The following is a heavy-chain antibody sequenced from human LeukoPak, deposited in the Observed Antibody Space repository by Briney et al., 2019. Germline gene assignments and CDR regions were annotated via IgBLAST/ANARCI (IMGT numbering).Heavy chain of an antibody. CDR3: ARDKIQLESSSFDY. CDR1: GFTFSSYS. D-gene: IGHD5-18*01. J-gene: IGHJ4*02. V-gene: IGHV3-21*01. CDR2: ISNSGSYI. Sequence: GGSLRLSCAASGFTFSSYSMNWVRQAPGKGLEWVSSISNSGSYIYYADSVKGRFTISRDNAKNSLYLQMNSLRAEDTAVYYCARDKIQLESSSFDYWGQGTLVTVSS.